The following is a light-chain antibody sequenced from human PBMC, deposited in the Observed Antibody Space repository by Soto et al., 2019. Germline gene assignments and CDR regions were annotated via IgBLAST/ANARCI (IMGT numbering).Light chain of an antibody. Sequence: QSALTQPPSASGSPGQSVTISCTGTSSDVGGYNYVSWYQQHPGKAPKLMISEVSKRPSGVPDRFSGSKSGNTASLTVSGLQAEDEADYYCFSFAGNNKVVFGGGTKLTVL. CDR3: FSFAGNNKVV. CDR2: EVS. J-gene: IGLJ2*01. CDR1: SSDVGGYNY. V-gene: IGLV2-8*01.